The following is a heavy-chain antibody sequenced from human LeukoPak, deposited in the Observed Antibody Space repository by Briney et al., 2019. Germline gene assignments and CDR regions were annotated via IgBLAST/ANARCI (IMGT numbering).Heavy chain of an antibody. CDR3: ARDSNGADY. CDR1: GGSVSSGSYY. Sequence: SETLSLTCTVSGGSVSSGSYYWSWIRQPPGEGLEWIGYIYYSGSTNYNPSLKSRVTMSVDTSKNQFSLKLSSVTAADTAVYYCARDSNGADYWGQGTLVTVSS. CDR2: IYYSGST. J-gene: IGHJ4*02. D-gene: IGHD3-10*01. V-gene: IGHV4-61*01.